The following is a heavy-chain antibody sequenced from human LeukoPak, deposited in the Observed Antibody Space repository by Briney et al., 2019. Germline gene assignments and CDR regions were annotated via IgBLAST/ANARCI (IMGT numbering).Heavy chain of an antibody. CDR2: IYHSGST. J-gene: IGHJ4*02. Sequence: SETLSLTCAVSGGSISSSNWWSWVRQPPGKGLEWIGEIYHSGSTNYNPSLKSRVTISVDRSKNQFSLKLSSVTAADTAVYYCARDITDSSGYFDYWGQGTLVTVSS. CDR1: GGSISSSNW. V-gene: IGHV4-4*02. D-gene: IGHD3-22*01. CDR3: ARDITDSSGYFDY.